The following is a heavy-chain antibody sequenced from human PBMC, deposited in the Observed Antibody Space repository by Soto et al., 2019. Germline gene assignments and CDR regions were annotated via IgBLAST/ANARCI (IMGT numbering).Heavy chain of an antibody. CDR1: GGSVGSGDYY. J-gene: IGHJ4*02. V-gene: IGHV4-30-4*01. CDR2: IHYSGTT. CDR3: ARASLFQQLGK. D-gene: IGHD6-13*01. Sequence: QVQLQESGPGLVKPSQTVSLTCTVSGGSVGSGDYYWSWIRQPPGSGPEWIGHIHYSGTTYYTPPFEGRVTISLDTPNNQYSLELRSVTAAATAVYYCARASLFQQLGKWGKGIQVTVSS.